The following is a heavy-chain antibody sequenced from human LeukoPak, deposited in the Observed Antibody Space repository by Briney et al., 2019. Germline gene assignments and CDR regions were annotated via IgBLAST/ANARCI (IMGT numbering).Heavy chain of an antibody. Sequence: GSLRLSCAASGFAFSSYSMNWVRQAPGKGLEWVSYISSSGSTIYYADSVKGRFTISRDNAKNSLYLQMNSLRAEDTAVYYCAELGITMIGGVWGKGTTVTISS. V-gene: IGHV3-48*04. CDR1: GFAFSSYS. CDR3: AELGITMIGGV. CDR2: ISSSGSTI. J-gene: IGHJ6*04. D-gene: IGHD3-10*02.